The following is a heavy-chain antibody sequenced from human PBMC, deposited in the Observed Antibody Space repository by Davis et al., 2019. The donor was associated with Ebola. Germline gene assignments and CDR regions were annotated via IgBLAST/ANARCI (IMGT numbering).Heavy chain of an antibody. CDR1: GYTFTGYY. CDR3: ARGVERLSTRAVDY. D-gene: IGHD3-3*01. J-gene: IGHJ4*02. Sequence: ASVKVSCKASGYTFTGYYMHWVRQAPGQGLEWMGWINPNSGGTKYAQKFQGRVTMTRDTSISTAYLEMSRLRSDDTAVYYCARGVERLSTRAVDYWGQGTLVTVSS. CDR2: INPNSGGT. V-gene: IGHV1-2*02.